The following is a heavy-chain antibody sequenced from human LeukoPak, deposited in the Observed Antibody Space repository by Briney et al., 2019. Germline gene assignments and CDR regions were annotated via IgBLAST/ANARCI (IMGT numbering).Heavy chain of an antibody. Sequence: SETLFLTCTVSGGSISSYYWSWIRQPPGKGLEWIGYIYTSGSTNYNPSLKSRVTISVDTSKNQFSLKLSSVTAADTAVYYCARTLGRGNWFDPWGQGTLVTVSS. CDR3: ARTLGRGNWFDP. D-gene: IGHD1-26*01. CDR1: GGSISSYY. V-gene: IGHV4-4*09. CDR2: IYTSGST. J-gene: IGHJ5*02.